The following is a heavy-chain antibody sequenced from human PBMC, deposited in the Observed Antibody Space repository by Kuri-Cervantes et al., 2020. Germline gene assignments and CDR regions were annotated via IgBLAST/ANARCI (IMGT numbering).Heavy chain of an antibody. CDR2: ISYDESNK. D-gene: IGHD1-14*01. J-gene: IGHJ4*02. CDR3: ARSKSEVTHAGY. CDR1: GFTFSSYG. V-gene: IGHV3-30*19. Sequence: GESLKISCAASGFTFSSYGMHWVRQAPGKGLEWVAVISYDESNKYYADSVKGRFTISRDNSKNTLYLQMNSLRAEDTAVYYCARSKSEVTHAGYWGQGTLVTVSS.